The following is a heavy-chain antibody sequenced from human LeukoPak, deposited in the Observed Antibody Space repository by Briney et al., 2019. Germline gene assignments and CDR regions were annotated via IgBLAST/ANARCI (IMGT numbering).Heavy chain of an antibody. Sequence: QPGASLRLSCAASGFTFSSYAMSWVRQAPGKGLEWVSAISGSGGSTYYADSVKGRFTISRDNSKNTMYLQMNSLRAEDTAVYYCAKEGGDYRQRPFDYWGQGILVTVSS. CDR3: AKEGGDYRQRPFDY. J-gene: IGHJ4*02. CDR2: ISGSGGST. V-gene: IGHV3-23*01. CDR1: GFTFSSYA. D-gene: IGHD3-16*02.